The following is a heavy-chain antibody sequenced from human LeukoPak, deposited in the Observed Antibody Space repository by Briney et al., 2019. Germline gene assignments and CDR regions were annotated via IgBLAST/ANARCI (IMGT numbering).Heavy chain of an antibody. Sequence: TGGSLRLSCAASGFTFSSYAMHWVRQAPGKGLEWVAVISYDGSNKYYADSVKGRFTISRDNSKNTLYLQMNSLRAEDTAVYYCARDQAWIQLWSHFDYRGQGTLVTVSS. CDR2: ISYDGSNK. J-gene: IGHJ4*02. CDR3: ARDQAWIQLWSHFDY. D-gene: IGHD5-18*01. CDR1: GFTFSSYA. V-gene: IGHV3-30-3*01.